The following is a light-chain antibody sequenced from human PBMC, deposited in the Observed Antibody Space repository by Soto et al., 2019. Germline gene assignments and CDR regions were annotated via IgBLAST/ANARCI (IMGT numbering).Light chain of an antibody. Sequence: AIPMTQSPSSLSASVGDRVTITCRASQAIRNDLGWYQQKPGKSPKLLIYAASNLQSGVSSRFSGSGSGTDFTLTISSLQPEDFATYYCLQDHKYPWTFGQGTKVDIK. CDR1: QAIRND. CDR2: AAS. CDR3: LQDHKYPWT. V-gene: IGKV1-6*01. J-gene: IGKJ1*01.